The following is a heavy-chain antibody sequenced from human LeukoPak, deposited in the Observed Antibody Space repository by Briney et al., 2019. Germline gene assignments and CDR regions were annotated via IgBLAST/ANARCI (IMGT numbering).Heavy chain of an antibody. CDR3: ARTPLGGESPYYFDY. V-gene: IGHV4-30-2*01. CDR1: GDSISSGYS. CDR2: IYHSGST. J-gene: IGHJ4*02. Sequence: PSETLSLTCTVSGDSISSGYSWSWIRQPPGKGLEWIGYIYHSGSTYYNPSLKSRVTISVDRSKNQFSLKLSSVTAADTAVYYCARTPLGGESPYYFDYWGQGTLVTVSS. D-gene: IGHD2-21*01.